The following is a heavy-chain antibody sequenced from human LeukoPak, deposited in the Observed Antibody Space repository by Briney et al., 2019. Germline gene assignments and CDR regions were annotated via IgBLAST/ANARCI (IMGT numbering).Heavy chain of an antibody. CDR2: ISSSSGTI. D-gene: IGHD1/OR15-1a*01. CDR3: AREDEQPDYMDV. V-gene: IGHV3-48*04. J-gene: IGHJ6*03. Sequence: GGSLRLSCAASTFTFSSSSMNWVRQTPGKGLEWISYISSSSGTIYYADSVKGRFTISRDNAKNSLYLQMNSLRAEDTAVYYCAREDEQPDYMDVWGKGTTVTISS. CDR1: TFTFSSSS.